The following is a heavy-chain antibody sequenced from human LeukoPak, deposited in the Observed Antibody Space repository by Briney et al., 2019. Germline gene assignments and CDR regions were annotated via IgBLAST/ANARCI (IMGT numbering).Heavy chain of an antibody. CDR2: ISPNSGGT. V-gene: IGHV1-2*02. Sequence: GASVKVSCKASGYTFTGYYMHWVRQAPGQGLEWMGWISPNSGGTNYAQKFQGRVTMTRDTSISTAYMEVSRLRSDDTAVYYCARTYDSSGYYPTLDYWGQGTLVTVSS. CDR1: GYTFTGYY. CDR3: ARTYDSSGYYPTLDY. J-gene: IGHJ4*02. D-gene: IGHD3-22*01.